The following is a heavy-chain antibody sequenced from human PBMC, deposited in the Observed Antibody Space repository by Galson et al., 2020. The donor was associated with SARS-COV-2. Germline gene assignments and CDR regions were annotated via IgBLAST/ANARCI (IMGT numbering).Heavy chain of an antibody. CDR2: ISGSGGAT. CDR1: GFTFGIYA. Sequence: GESLKISCAASGFTFGIYAMNWVRQAPGKGLEWVSGISGSGGATDYADSVKGRFTISRDDSKNTLYLQLNSLRAEDTAVYYCARVGGYCTSATCYAQGWAFDVWGQGTVVTVSS. J-gene: IGHJ3*01. CDR3: ARVGGYCTSATCYAQGWAFDV. D-gene: IGHD2-2*01. V-gene: IGHV3-23*01.